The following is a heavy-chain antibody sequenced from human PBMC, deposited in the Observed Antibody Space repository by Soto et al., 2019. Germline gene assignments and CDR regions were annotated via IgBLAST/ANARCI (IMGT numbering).Heavy chain of an antibody. V-gene: IGHV3-21*01. CDR3: SVTTTRSYFDY. CDR2: ISSSSSYI. D-gene: IGHD4-17*01. J-gene: IGHJ4*02. CDR1: GFTFSSYS. Sequence: EVQLVESGGGLVKPGGSLRLSCAASGFTFSSYSMNWVRQAPGKGLEWVSSISSSSSYIYYADSVKGRFTISRDNAKNSLYLQMNSLRAEDTGVYYCSVTTTRSYFDYWGQGTLVTVSS.